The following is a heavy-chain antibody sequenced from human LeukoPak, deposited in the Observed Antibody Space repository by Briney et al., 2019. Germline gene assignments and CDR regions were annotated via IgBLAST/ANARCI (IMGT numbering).Heavy chain of an antibody. V-gene: IGHV3-74*01. Sequence: GGSLRLSCAAAGFTFSSNAMSWVRQPPGKGLVWVSRISSDGGSTSYADSVKGRFTISRDNAKNTMYLQLNSLRAEDTAVYYCARDRSSGWIDYWGQGTLVTVSS. D-gene: IGHD6-19*01. CDR3: ARDRSSGWIDY. CDR2: ISSDGGST. CDR1: GFTFSSNA. J-gene: IGHJ4*02.